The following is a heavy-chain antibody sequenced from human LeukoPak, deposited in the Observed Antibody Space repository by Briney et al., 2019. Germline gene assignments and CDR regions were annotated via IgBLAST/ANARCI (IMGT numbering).Heavy chain of an antibody. CDR2: IYYSGST. D-gene: IGHD2-21*02. CDR1: GGSISSYY. J-gene: IGHJ4*02. Sequence: SETLSLTCTVSGGSISSYYWSWIRQTPGKGLEWIGYIYYSGSTNYNPSLKSRVTISVDTSKNQFSLKLSSVTAADTAVYYCARVATDLAAYCGGDCYFYYFDYWGQGTLVTVSS. CDR3: ARVATDLAAYCGGDCYFYYFDY. V-gene: IGHV4-59*01.